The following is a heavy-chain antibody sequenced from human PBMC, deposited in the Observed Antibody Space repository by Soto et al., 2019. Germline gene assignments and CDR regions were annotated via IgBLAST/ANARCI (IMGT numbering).Heavy chain of an antibody. Sequence: PSETLSLTCTVSGGSISSYYWSWIRQPPGKGLEWIGYIYYSGSTNYNPSLKSRVTISVDTSKNQFSLKVSSVTAADTAVYYCARRYGGNFGYWGQGTLVTVSS. CDR3: ARRYGGNFGY. CDR1: GGSISSYY. J-gene: IGHJ4*02. V-gene: IGHV4-59*01. CDR2: IYYSGST. D-gene: IGHD1-26*01.